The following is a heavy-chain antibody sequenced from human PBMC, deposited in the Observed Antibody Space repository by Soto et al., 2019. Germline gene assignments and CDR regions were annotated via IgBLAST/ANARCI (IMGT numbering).Heavy chain of an antibody. CDR1: GGSISIYY. D-gene: IGHD2-2*01. CDR3: ARGTQLPYYFDY. J-gene: IGHJ4*02. Sequence: SETLSLTCTVSGGSISIYYWSWVRQPPGKGLEWIGYIYYSGSTNYNPSLKSRVTISEDTSKNQFSLKLSSVTAADTAMYYCARGTQLPYYFDYWGQGTLVTVSS. V-gene: IGHV4-59*01. CDR2: IYYSGST.